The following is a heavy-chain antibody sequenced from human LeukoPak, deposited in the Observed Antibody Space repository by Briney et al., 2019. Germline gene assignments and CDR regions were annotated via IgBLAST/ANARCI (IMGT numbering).Heavy chain of an antibody. J-gene: IGHJ4*02. Sequence: SETLSLTCAVYGGSFSGDYWSWIRQPPGKGLEWIGEINHSGSTNYNPSLKSRVTISVDTSKNQFSLKLSSVTAADTAVYYCARGDQQWLVRGSFDYWGQGTLVTVSS. V-gene: IGHV4-34*01. CDR3: ARGDQQWLVRGSFDY. CDR1: GGSFSGDY. CDR2: INHSGST. D-gene: IGHD6-19*01.